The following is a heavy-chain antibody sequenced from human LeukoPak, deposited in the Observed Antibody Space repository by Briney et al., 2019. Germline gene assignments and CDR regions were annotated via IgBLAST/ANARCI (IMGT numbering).Heavy chain of an antibody. CDR1: GGSISSYY. CDR2: IYYSGST. Sequence: SETLSLTCTVSGGSISSYYWSWIRQPPGKGLEWIGYIYYSGSTNYNPSLKSRVTISVDTSKNQFSLKLSSVTAADTAVYYCARESIAAFVGIFDYWGQGTLVTVSS. D-gene: IGHD6-6*01. J-gene: IGHJ4*02. V-gene: IGHV4-59*01. CDR3: ARESIAAFVGIFDY.